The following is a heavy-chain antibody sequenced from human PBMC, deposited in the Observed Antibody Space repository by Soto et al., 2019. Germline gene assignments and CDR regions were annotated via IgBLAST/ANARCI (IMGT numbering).Heavy chain of an antibody. V-gene: IGHV1-69*13. Sequence: SVKVSCKASGVTFSSYAISWVRQAPGQGLEWMGGIIPIFGTANYAQKFQGRVTITADESTSTAYMELSSLRSEDTAVYYCARGTIVVVPAAYYYYYGMDVWGQGTTVTVSS. CDR3: ARGTIVVVPAAYYYYYGMDV. CDR1: GVTFSSYA. J-gene: IGHJ6*02. CDR2: IIPIFGTA. D-gene: IGHD2-2*01.